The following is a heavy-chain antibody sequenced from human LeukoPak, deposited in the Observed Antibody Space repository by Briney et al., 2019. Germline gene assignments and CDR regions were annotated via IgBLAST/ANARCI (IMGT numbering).Heavy chain of an antibody. V-gene: IGHV1-18*01. Sequence: ASVKVSCKASGYAFTNYGITWVRQAPGQGLEWMGWISAYNGDTNYAQRFQGRITMTTDTSTTTAYMELRSLRSDDTAVYYCATLGDVLRLFPLISLDGMDVWGQGTTVTVSS. CDR2: ISAYNGDT. J-gene: IGHJ6*02. D-gene: IGHD3-3*01. CDR1: GYAFTNYG. CDR3: ATLGDVLRLFPLISLDGMDV.